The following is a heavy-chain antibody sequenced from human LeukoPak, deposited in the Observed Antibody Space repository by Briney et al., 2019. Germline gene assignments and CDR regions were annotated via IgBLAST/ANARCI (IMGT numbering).Heavy chain of an antibody. D-gene: IGHD3-22*01. Sequence: SETLSLTCSVSGDSISSNTYFWGWIRQPPGMGLEWIGSVSYSGKTYYNPSLMSRVTISVDTSKNQFSLMLSSVTAADTAVYYCARVPGYFDNNGYYYWVYWYFDLWGRGTLVTVSS. CDR2: VSYSGKT. J-gene: IGHJ2*01. V-gene: IGHV4-39*07. CDR1: GDSISSNTYF. CDR3: ARVPGYFDNNGYYYWVYWYFDL.